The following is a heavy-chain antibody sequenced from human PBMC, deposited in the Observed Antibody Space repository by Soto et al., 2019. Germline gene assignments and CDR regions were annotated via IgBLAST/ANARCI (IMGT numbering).Heavy chain of an antibody. J-gene: IGHJ4*02. CDR3: VKDRYVHY. V-gene: IGHV3-64D*06. Sequence: PGGSLRLSCSVFGFTISSYAMHWVRQAPGKGLQYVSSISSNGGSTYYADSVKGRFTISRDSSKNTLYLQMSSLRVEDTAVYYCVKDRYVHYWGQGTLVTVSS. CDR1: GFTISSYA. CDR2: ISSNGGST.